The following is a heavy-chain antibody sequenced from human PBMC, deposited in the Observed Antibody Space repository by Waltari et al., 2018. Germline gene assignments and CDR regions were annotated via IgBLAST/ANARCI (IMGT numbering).Heavy chain of an antibody. D-gene: IGHD3-10*01. V-gene: IGHV4-38-2*02. CDR3: ARDRGFDY. CDR2: IYHSGST. Sequence: QVQLQESGPGLVKPSETLSLTCAVSGYSISSGYYWGWIRQPPGKGLEWIGSIYHSGSTYYNPSLKSRVTISVDTSKNQVSLKLSSVTAADTAVYYCARDRGFDYWGQGTLVTVSS. CDR1: GYSISSGYY. J-gene: IGHJ4*02.